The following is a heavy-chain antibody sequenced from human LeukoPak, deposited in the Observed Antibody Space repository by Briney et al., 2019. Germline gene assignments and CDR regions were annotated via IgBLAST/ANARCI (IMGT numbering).Heavy chain of an antibody. Sequence: GGSLRLSCAASGFTFSSYAMGWVRQAPGKGLEWVSAISGGGGSTYYTHSVKGRFTISRDNTKNTLYLQMNSLRAENTAVYYCASPRIAARTYYYGMDVWGQGTTVTVSS. J-gene: IGHJ6*02. V-gene: IGHV3-23*01. CDR1: GFTFSSYA. CDR3: ASPRIAARTYYYGMDV. D-gene: IGHD6-6*01. CDR2: ISGGGGST.